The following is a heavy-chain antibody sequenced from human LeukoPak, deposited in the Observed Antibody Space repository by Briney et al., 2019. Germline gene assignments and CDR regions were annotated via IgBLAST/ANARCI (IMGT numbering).Heavy chain of an antibody. J-gene: IGHJ4*02. V-gene: IGHV1-2*02. Sequence: GASVKVSCKASGYTFTDYYIHWVRQAPGQGLEWMGWINPKSGGTDSAQKFQGRVTMTRDTSISTAYMELSRLRSDDTAVYYCARGGYYYDSSGYYPIDYWGQGTLVTVSS. D-gene: IGHD3-22*01. CDR1: GYTFTDYY. CDR2: INPKSGGT. CDR3: ARGGYYYDSSGYYPIDY.